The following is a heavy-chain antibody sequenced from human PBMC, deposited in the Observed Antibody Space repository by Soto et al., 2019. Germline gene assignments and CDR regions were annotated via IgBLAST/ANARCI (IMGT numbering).Heavy chain of an antibody. J-gene: IGHJ3*02. V-gene: IGHV3-74*01. CDR2: ITGDGRNT. CDR3: VTLSGYSHGFDN. D-gene: IGHD2-15*01. CDR1: GFTFSDYW. Sequence: GGSLRLSCAASGFTFSDYWMHWIRQAPGKGLVWVSRITGDGRNTDYADSVKGRFTISRDNAKNTLYLQMNSLTREDTAVYYCVTLSGYSHGFDNWGQGTMVTVSS.